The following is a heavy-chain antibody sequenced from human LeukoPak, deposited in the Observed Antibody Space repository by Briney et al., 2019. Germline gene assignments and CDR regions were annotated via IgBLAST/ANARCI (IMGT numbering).Heavy chain of an antibody. V-gene: IGHV1-2*02. CDR3: ARVLVATTGDFDY. CDR2: INPNSGVT. Sequence: GASVKVSCKASGYTFIGYYMHWVRQAPGQGLEWMGWINPNSGVTNYAQKFQGRVTMTRDTSISTAYMELSRLRSDDTAVYYCARVLVATTGDFDYWGQGTLVTVSS. CDR1: GYTFIGYY. J-gene: IGHJ4*02. D-gene: IGHD5-12*01.